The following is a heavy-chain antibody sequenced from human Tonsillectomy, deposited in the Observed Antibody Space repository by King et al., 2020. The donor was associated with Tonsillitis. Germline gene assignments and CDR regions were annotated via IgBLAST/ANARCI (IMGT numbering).Heavy chain of an antibody. CDR2: INPSSGST. J-gene: IGHJ4*02. CDR3: AAGEQWLVEGY. Sequence: QLVQSGAEVKKPGASVKVSCKASGYTFTNYYMHWVRQAPGQGLEWMGIINPSSGSTYYAQKFQGKVTMTRDTSTNTVYMELSNLRSEDTAVYYCAAGEQWLVEGYWGQGTLVTVSS. CDR1: GYTFTNYY. D-gene: IGHD6-19*01. V-gene: IGHV1-46*01.